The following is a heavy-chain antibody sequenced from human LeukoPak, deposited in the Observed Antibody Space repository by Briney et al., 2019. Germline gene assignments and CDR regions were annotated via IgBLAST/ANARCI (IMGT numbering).Heavy chain of an antibody. CDR3: AFLSWTDAFDI. J-gene: IGHJ3*02. Sequence: SVKVSCKVSGYTLTELSMHWVRQTPGTGLEWMGGFDPEDGETLYAQKFQGRVTMTEDTSTDTAYMELSSLRSEDTAVYYCAFLSWTDAFDIWGRGTLVTVSS. D-gene: IGHD6-13*01. V-gene: IGHV1-24*01. CDR2: FDPEDGET. CDR1: GYTLTELS.